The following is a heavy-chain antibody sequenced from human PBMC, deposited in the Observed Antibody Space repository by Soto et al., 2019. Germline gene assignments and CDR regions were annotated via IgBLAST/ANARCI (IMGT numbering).Heavy chain of an antibody. CDR1: GYTFTSYG. J-gene: IGHJ4*02. Sequence: VASVKVSCKASGYTFTSYGISWVRQAPGQGLEWMGWISAYNGNTNYAQKLQGRVTMTTDTSTSTAYMELRSLRSDDTAVYYCARDQGIAAAGSLSDYWGQGTLVTVS. CDR3: ARDQGIAAAGSLSDY. V-gene: IGHV1-18*01. D-gene: IGHD6-13*01. CDR2: ISAYNGNT.